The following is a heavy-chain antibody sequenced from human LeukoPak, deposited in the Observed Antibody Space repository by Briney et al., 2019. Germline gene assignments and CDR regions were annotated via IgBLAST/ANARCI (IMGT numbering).Heavy chain of an antibody. CDR1: GFTFSSYW. Sequence: GGSLRLSCAASGFTFSSYWMHWVRQAPGKGLVWVSSISSSSSYIYYADSVKGRFTISRDNAKNSLYLQMNSLRAEDTAVYYCARDLGHSSSRGWGQGTLVTVSS. V-gene: IGHV3-21*01. D-gene: IGHD6-13*01. J-gene: IGHJ4*02. CDR3: ARDLGHSSSRG. CDR2: ISSSSSYI.